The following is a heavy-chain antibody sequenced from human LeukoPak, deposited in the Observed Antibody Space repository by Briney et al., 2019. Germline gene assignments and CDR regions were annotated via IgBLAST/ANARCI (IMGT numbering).Heavy chain of an antibody. V-gene: IGHV1-3*01. CDR2: INAGNGNT. CDR1: GYTFTSYA. D-gene: IGHD3-10*01. CDR3: ARGYYGSGSYDHWFDP. J-gene: IGHJ5*02. Sequence: ASVTVSCKASGYTFTSYAMHWVRQAPGQRLEWMGWINAGNGNTKYSQKFQGGVTITRDTSASTAYMELSSLRSEDTAVYYCARGYYGSGSYDHWFDPWGQGTLVTVSS.